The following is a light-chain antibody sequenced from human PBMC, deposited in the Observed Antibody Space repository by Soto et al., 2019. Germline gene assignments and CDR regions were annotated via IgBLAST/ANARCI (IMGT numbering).Light chain of an antibody. CDR3: HQRSNWPPT. J-gene: IGKJ1*01. CDR2: DAS. V-gene: IGKV3-11*01. Sequence: EIVLTQSPATLSLSPGGRATLSCRASQSVTSYLAWYQQKPGQAPRLLIYDASNRATGIPARFSGSGSGTDFTLTISSLEPEDFAVYYCHQRSNWPPTFGQGTKVDIK. CDR1: QSVTSY.